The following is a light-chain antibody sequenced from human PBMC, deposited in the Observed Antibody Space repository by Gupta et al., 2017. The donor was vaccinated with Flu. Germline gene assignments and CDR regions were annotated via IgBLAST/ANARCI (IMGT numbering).Light chain of an antibody. CDR1: ALPRQY. J-gene: IGLJ3*02. CDR3: QSADSSGTYRWV. CDR2: KDS. V-gene: IGLV3-25*02. Sequence: SYELTQPPSVSVSPGQTARIPCPGDALPRQYAYWYQQKPGQAPVLVIYKDSERPSGIPERFSGSSSGTTVTLTISGVQAEDEADYYCQSADSSGTYRWVFGGGTKLTVL.